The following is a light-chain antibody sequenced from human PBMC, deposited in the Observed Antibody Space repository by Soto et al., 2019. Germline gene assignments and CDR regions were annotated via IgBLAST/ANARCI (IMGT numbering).Light chain of an antibody. CDR2: RNN. J-gene: IGLJ1*01. CDR1: SSNIGSNS. CDR3: QSYDISINNDV. V-gene: IGLV1-44*01. Sequence: QSVLTQAPSVSGTPGQRVTISCSGSSSNIGSNSVYWYQHLTGTAPKLLIYRNNQRPSGVPDRISGSKSGTSASLAITRLQAEDEADYYCQSYDISINNDVFGTGTKVTVL.